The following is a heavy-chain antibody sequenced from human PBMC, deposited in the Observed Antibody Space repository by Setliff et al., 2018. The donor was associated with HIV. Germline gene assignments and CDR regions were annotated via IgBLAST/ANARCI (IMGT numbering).Heavy chain of an antibody. J-gene: IGHJ4*02. CDR3: ARDGFWSGYIDY. V-gene: IGHV4-61*02. D-gene: IGHD3-3*01. CDR1: GGSISSGSYF. Sequence: SETLSLTCTVSGGSISSGSYFWTWIRQPAGKGLEWIGRIYTSGSTNYNPSLKSRVTMSVDTSKNQFSPKLSSVTAADTAVYYCARDGFWSGYIDYWGQGTLVTVSS. CDR2: IYTSGST.